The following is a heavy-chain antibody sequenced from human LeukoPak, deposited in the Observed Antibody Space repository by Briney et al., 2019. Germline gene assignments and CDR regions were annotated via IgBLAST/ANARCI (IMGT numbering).Heavy chain of an antibody. V-gene: IGHV3-7*03. CDR1: GFTFRKHW. J-gene: IGHJ4*02. CDR2: IKEDGSEK. D-gene: IGHD4-11*01. CDR3: AKVASNYDFDY. Sequence: GGSLRLSCAAAGFTFRKHWMSRVRQAIGKGLECVAKIKEDGSEKHYVDSVKGRFTISRDNANNSLYLQMNSLRAEDTALYYCAKVASNYDFDYWGQGTLVTVSS.